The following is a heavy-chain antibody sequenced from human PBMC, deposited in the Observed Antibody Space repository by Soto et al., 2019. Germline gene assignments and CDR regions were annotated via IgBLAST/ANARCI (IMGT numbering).Heavy chain of an antibody. CDR2: INHSGST. D-gene: IGHD3-9*01. J-gene: IGHJ4*02. Sequence: SETLSLTCAVYGGSFSGYYWSWIRQPPGKGLEWIGEINHSGSTNYNPSLKSRVTISVDTSKNQFSLKLSSVTAADTAVYYCAGGRYYDILTGYYYYWGQGTLVTV. CDR3: AGGRYYDILTGYYYY. CDR1: GGSFSGYY. V-gene: IGHV4-34*01.